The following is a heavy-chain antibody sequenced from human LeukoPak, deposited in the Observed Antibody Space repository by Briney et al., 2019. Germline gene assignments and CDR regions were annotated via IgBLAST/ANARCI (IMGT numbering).Heavy chain of an antibody. D-gene: IGHD3-10*01. V-gene: IGHV3-23*01. CDR2: INAGGTNT. CDR3: ANGESPDY. J-gene: IGHJ4*02. Sequence: GGSLRLSCTASGFNFSTHAMTWVRQPPGKGLQWVSTINAGGTNTKYADSVKGRFTISRDSSKSTLYLQMNSLRVEDTAVYYCANGESPDYWGQGTLVTVSS. CDR1: GFNFSTHA.